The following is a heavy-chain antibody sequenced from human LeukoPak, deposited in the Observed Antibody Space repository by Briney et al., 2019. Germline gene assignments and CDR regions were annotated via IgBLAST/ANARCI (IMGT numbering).Heavy chain of an antibody. CDR2: MNPNSGNT. CDR1: GYTFTSYD. Sequence: ASVKVSCKASGYTFTSYDIEWVRQATGPGLEWMGWMNPNSGNTGYAQKFQGRVTMARNTSISTAYMELSSLRSEDTAVYYCARVALRRGYSYGYWGQGTLVTVSS. V-gene: IGHV1-8*01. J-gene: IGHJ4*02. D-gene: IGHD5-18*01. CDR3: ARVALRRGYSYGY.